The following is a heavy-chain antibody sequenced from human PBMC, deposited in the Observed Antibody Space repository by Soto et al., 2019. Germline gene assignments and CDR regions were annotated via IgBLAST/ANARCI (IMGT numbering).Heavy chain of an antibody. Sequence: QVQLQESGPGLVKPSQTLSLTCTVSGGSISSGGYYWSWIRQHPGKGLEWIGYIYYSGSTYYNPSLTSRVTISVDTSKNQFYLKLSSVTAADTAVYYCARAYGDYVEGSYYYYYMDVWGKGTTVTVSS. J-gene: IGHJ6*03. CDR2: IYYSGST. D-gene: IGHD4-17*01. V-gene: IGHV4-31*03. CDR1: GGSISSGGYY. CDR3: ARAYGDYVEGSYYYYYMDV.